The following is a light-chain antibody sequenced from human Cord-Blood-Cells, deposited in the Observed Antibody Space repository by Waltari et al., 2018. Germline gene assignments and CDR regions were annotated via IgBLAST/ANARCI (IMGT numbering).Light chain of an antibody. V-gene: IGLV3-1*01. CDR3: QAWDSSTYV. J-gene: IGLJ1*01. Sequence: SYELTQPPSVSVSPGQTXXXXXXXDKXGXXYXCWYQQKPGQSPVLVIYQDSKRPSGIPERFSGSNSGNTATLTISGTQAMDEADYYCQAWDSSTYVFGTGTKVTVL. CDR2: QDS. CDR1: KXGXXY.